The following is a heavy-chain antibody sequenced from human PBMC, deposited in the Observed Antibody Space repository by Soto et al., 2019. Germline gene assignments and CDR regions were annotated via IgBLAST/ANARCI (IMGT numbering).Heavy chain of an antibody. CDR2: ISGSGGST. J-gene: IGHJ4*02. CDR3: AKDLFAGIPTAAPN. V-gene: IGHV3-23*01. D-gene: IGHD6-13*01. Sequence: EVQLLESGGGSVQPGGSLRLSCAASGFTFSNYAVTWVRQAPGKGLEWVSGISGSGGSTYYADSVKGRFTISRDNSKATLYLQMSGLRVEDPAVYYGAKDLFAGIPTAAPNWGQGTLVTVSS. CDR1: GFTFSNYA.